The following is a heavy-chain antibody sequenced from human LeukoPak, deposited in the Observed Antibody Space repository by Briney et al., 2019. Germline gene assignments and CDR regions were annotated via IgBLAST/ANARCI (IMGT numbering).Heavy chain of an antibody. D-gene: IGHD3-22*01. Sequence: SQTLSLTCAISGDSLSSNSAAWNWIRQSPSRGLEWLGRTYYRSKWYNDYAVSVKSRITINPDTSKNQFFLQLNSVTPEDTAVYYCARDPGRGYYDSSGTFDYWGQGTLVTVSS. J-gene: IGHJ4*02. CDR1: GDSLSSNSAA. V-gene: IGHV6-1*01. CDR3: ARDPGRGYYDSSGTFDY. CDR2: TYYRSKWYN.